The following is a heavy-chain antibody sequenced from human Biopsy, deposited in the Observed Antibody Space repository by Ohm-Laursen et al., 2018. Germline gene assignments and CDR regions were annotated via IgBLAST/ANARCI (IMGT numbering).Heavy chain of an antibody. J-gene: IGHJ5*02. Sequence: SLRLSCSASGFTFSGFSMNWVRQAPGKGLEWVSSISASGNHIYYTDSVKGRFTVSRDNGKNSVYLQMNSLRAEDTAVYYCATEVVPAGIGGHWLDPWGQGTLVTVSS. CDR2: ISASGNHI. V-gene: IGHV3-21*01. CDR1: GFTFSGFS. D-gene: IGHD2-2*01. CDR3: ATEVVPAGIGGHWLDP.